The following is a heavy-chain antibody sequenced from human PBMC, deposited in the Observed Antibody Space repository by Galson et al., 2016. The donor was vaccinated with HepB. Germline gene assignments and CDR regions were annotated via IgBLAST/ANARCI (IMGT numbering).Heavy chain of an antibody. V-gene: IGHV3-53*01. CDR3: TRDLHGDGPNPAVHRGDY. J-gene: IGHJ4*02. Sequence: SLRLSCAVSGFTLNTNNMTWVRQAPGKGLEWVSVIFGGGSTYYADSVAGRFIISKDDSQNIVYLQMKSPTADDTAVYYCTRDLHGDGPNPAVHRGDYWGQGTLVTVSS. CDR1: GFTLNTNN. CDR2: IFGGGST. D-gene: IGHD3-10*01.